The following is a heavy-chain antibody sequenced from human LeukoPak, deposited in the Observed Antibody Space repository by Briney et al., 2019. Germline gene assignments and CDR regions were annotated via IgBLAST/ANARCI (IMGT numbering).Heavy chain of an antibody. CDR1: GGSFSGYY. CDR2: INHSGST. Sequence: SETLSLTCAVYGGSFSGYYWSWIRQPPGKGLGWIGEINHSGSTNYNPSLKSRVTISVDTSKNQFSLKLSSVTAADTAVYYCARHVYDYVWGSYRWGYFDYWGQGTLVTVSS. D-gene: IGHD3-16*02. V-gene: IGHV4-34*01. CDR3: ARHVYDYVWGSYRWGYFDY. J-gene: IGHJ4*02.